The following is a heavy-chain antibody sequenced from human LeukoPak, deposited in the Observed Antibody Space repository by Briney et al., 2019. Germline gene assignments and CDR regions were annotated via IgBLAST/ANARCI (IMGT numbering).Heavy chain of an antibody. CDR2: INPKSGDT. D-gene: IGHD1-26*01. J-gene: IGHJ4*02. CDR1: GYTFTVYY. V-gene: IGHV1-2*02. Sequence: ASVKVSCKASGYTFTVYYMHWVRQAPGQGLEWMGWINPKSGDTNYAQKFQGRVTMTRDTSISTAYMELGRLTFDDTAMYYCARVPRPKYAGGQWDCDYWGQGTVVTVSS. CDR3: ARVPRPKYAGGQWDCDY.